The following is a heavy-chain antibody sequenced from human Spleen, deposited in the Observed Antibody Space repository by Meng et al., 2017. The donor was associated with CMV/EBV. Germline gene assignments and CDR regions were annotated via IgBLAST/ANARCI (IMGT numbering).Heavy chain of an antibody. D-gene: IGHD4-11*01. CDR1: GGAISGSRHF. J-gene: IGHJ6*02. CDR2: IYYSGDT. Sequence: GSLRLSCTVSGGAISGSRHFWGWIRQPPGKGLEWIGSIYYSGDTHYNPSLNNRVTISVDTSKNQFSLNLNSVTAADTALYFCARRGDYSTSKFYSMDVWGQGTTVTVSS. CDR3: ARRGDYSTSKFYSMDV. V-gene: IGHV4-39*01.